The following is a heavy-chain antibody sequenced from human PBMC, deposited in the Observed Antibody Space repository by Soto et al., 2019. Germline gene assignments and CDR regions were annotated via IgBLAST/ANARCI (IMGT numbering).Heavy chain of an antibody. V-gene: IGHV4-61*01. D-gene: IGHD3-10*01. CDR3: ARFITMVRGVITTYYYGMDV. J-gene: IGHJ6*02. CDR2: IYYSGST. CDR1: GGSVSSGSYY. Sequence: SETLSLTXTVSGGSVSSGSYYWSWLRQPPGKGLEWIGYIYYSGSTNYNPSLKSRVTISVDTSKNQFSLKLSSVTAADTAVYYCARFITMVRGVITTYYYGMDVWGQGTTVTVSS.